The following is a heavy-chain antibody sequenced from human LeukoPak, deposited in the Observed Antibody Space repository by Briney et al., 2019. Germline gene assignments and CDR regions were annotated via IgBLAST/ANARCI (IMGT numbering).Heavy chain of an antibody. CDR2: FYPGDSDT. Sequence: GESLKISCKGSGYSFTSYWIGWVRQMPGKGLEWMGIFYPGDSDTRYSPSFQGQVTISADKSISTAYLQWGSLKASDTAIYYCARHKTFIVRTTQTDYFDYWGQGTLVTVSS. D-gene: IGHD1-26*01. J-gene: IGHJ4*02. CDR1: GYSFTSYW. CDR3: ARHKTFIVRTTQTDYFDY. V-gene: IGHV5-51*01.